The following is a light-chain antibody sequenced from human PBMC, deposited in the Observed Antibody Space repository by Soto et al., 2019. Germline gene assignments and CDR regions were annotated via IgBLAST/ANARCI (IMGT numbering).Light chain of an antibody. CDR1: ESVSSN. J-gene: IGKJ1*01. Sequence: EIVVTQSPATLSGCRGERATLSCRASESVSSNLAWFQHKPGQAPGLLIYAASTKATGVPARFTGRGSRTHFMLTTTSLPSYGLAVYCCHQYCVRPRSFGQGAKEDSK. CDR2: AAS. CDR3: HQYCVRPRS. V-gene: IGKV3-15*01.